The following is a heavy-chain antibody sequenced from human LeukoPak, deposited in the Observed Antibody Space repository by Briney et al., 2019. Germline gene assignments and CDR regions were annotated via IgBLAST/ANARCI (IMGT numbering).Heavy chain of an antibody. CDR3: ARDLRYCSSTSCYHRPGY. CDR2: ISYDGGNK. J-gene: IGHJ4*02. D-gene: IGHD2-2*01. V-gene: IGHV3-30-3*01. Sequence: PGRSLRLSCAASGFTFSSYAMHWVRQAPGKGLEWVAVISYDGGNKYYADSVKGRFTISRDNSKNTLYLRMNSLRAEDTAVYYCARDLRYCSSTSCYHRPGYWGQGTLVTVSS. CDR1: GFTFSSYA.